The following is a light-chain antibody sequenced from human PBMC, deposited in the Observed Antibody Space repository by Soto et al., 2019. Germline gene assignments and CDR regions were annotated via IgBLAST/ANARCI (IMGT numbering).Light chain of an antibody. CDR3: SSYTSRSTLV. V-gene: IGLV2-14*03. CDR1: GSDIAIYNF. CDR2: DVN. J-gene: IGLJ2*01. Sequence: QSALTPAASVSGSPGQSITISCTGTGSDIAIYNFVSWYQQYPGKVPKLIIYDVNNRPSGISNRFSGFKSGNTASLTISGLQAEDEADYYCSSYTSRSTLVFGGGTKLTVL.